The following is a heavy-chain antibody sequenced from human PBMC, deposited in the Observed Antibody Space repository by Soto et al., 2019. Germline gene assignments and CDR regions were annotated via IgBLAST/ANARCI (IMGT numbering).Heavy chain of an antibody. CDR2: MNPNNGNT. J-gene: IGHJ4*02. D-gene: IGHD2-15*01. CDR3: ARRRCSGGSCYPPC. V-gene: IGHV1-8*01. CDR1: GYTFTSYD. Sequence: VQLVQSGAEVKKPGASVKVSCKASGYTFTSYDINWVRQATGQGLEWMGWMNPNNGNTGYAQKFQGRVTMTRNTSISTAYMELSSLRSEDTAVYYCARRRCSGGSCYPPCWGQGTLVTVSS.